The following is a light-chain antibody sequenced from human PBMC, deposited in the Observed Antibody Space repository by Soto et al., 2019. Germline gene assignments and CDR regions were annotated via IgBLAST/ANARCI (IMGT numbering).Light chain of an antibody. Sequence: QSALTQPASVSGSPGQLITISCGGTSSDVGAYIYVSWYQQFPGKAPKLILYEVNNRPSGVSNRFSGSKSDTTASLTISGLQPEDEADYYCSAYSDIDTKVFGTGTKVTVL. CDR2: EVN. CDR3: SAYSDIDTKV. V-gene: IGLV2-14*03. J-gene: IGLJ1*01. CDR1: SSDVGAYIY.